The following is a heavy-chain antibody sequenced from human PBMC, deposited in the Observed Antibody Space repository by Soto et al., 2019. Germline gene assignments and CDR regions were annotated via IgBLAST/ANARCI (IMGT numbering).Heavy chain of an antibody. CDR2: ISYDGSNK. D-gene: IGHD3-10*01. CDR1: GFTFSSYG. J-gene: IGHJ6*02. V-gene: IGHV3-30*18. Sequence: PGGSLRLSCAASGFTFSSYGVHWVRQAPGKGLEWVAVISYDGSNKYYADSVKGRFTISRDNSKNTLYLQMNSLRAEDTAVYYCAKDRYGSGSYLSYYYYGMDVWGQGTTVTVSS. CDR3: AKDRYGSGSYLSYYYYGMDV.